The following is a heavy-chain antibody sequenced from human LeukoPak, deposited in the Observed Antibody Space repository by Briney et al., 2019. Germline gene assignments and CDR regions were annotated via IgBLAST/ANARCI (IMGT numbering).Heavy chain of an antibody. D-gene: IGHD6-19*01. CDR1: GYTFTSYG. CDR3: ARVSSSGWLNYYYYYYMDV. J-gene: IGHJ6*03. CDR2: ISAYNGNT. Sequence: ASVKVSCKASGYTFTSYGISWVQQAPAQGLAWMGWISAYNGNTNYAQKLQGRVTMTTDTSTSTDYMELRSLRSDDTAVYYCARVSSSGWLNYYYYYYMDVWGKGTTVTVSS. V-gene: IGHV1-18*01.